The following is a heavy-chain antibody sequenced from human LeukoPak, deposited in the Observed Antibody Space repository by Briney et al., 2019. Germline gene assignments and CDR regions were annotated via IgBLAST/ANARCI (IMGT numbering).Heavy chain of an antibody. CDR2: VDSSGSS. J-gene: IGHJ5*02. CDR1: GGSITSYY. CDR3: ARDQSRADPRLEIAAAGRLYSFDP. Sequence: SEPLSLTCTVSGGSITSYYWNWIRQSAGKGLEWIGRVDSSGSSKYNPSLKSRVNMSVDTSKNQLSLKVSSVTAADTAVYYCARDQSRADPRLEIAAAGRLYSFDPWGQGTLVTVSS. V-gene: IGHV4-4*07. D-gene: IGHD6-13*01.